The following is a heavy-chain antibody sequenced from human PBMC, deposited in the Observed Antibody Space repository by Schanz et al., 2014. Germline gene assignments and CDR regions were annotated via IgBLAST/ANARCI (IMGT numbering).Heavy chain of an antibody. V-gene: IGHV3-66*01. J-gene: IGHJ4*02. CDR1: GFTVSANY. Sequence: EVQVVESGGGLVQPGGSLRLSCAVSGFTVSANYMIWVRQPPGKGLEWVSLIDYAGSTNYADSVKGRMTVSRDTSKNALFLQMNNLRVDDTAVYYCASPTISVAGRLADYWGQGILVAVSS. D-gene: IGHD6-19*01. CDR3: ASPTISVAGRLADY. CDR2: IDYAGST.